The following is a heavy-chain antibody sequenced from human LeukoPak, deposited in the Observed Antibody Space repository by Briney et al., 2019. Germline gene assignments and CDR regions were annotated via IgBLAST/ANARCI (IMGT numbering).Heavy chain of an antibody. J-gene: IGHJ4*02. D-gene: IGHD3-22*01. CDR1: GFTVGSNY. CDR2: IYSGGST. CDR3: ARVIDYYDSSGYSDY. V-gene: IGHV3-66*01. Sequence: GGSLRLSCAASGFTVGSNYMSWVRQAPGKGLEWVSVIYSGGSTYYADSVKGRFTISRDNSKNTLYLQMNSLRAEDTAVYYCARVIDYYDSSGYSDYWGQGTLVTVSS.